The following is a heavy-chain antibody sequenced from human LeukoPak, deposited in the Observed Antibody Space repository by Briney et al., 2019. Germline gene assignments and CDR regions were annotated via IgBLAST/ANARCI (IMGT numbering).Heavy chain of an antibody. CDR3: AKTPFTMVRGPMAWFDP. Sequence: PGGSLRLSCAASGFTFSSYWMHWVRQAPGKGLVWVSRINSDGSSTSYADSVKGRFTISRDNAKNTLYLQMNSLRAEDTAVYYCAKTPFTMVRGPMAWFDPWGQGTLVTVSS. J-gene: IGHJ5*02. CDR1: GFTFSSYW. V-gene: IGHV3-74*01. CDR2: INSDGSST. D-gene: IGHD3-10*01.